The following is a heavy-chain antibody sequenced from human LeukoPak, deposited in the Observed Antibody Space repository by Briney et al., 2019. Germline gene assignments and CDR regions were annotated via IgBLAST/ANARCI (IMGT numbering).Heavy chain of an antibody. V-gene: IGHV4-4*02. CDR2: IYHSGST. Sequence: SETLSLTCAVSGVSISSSNWWSWVRQPPGKGLEWIGEIYHSGSTNYNPSLKSRVTISVDKSKNQFSLKLSSVTAADTAVYYCARAGFYGGINYFDYWGQGTLVTVSS. J-gene: IGHJ4*02. CDR3: ARAGFYGGINYFDY. D-gene: IGHD4-23*01. CDR1: GVSISSSNW.